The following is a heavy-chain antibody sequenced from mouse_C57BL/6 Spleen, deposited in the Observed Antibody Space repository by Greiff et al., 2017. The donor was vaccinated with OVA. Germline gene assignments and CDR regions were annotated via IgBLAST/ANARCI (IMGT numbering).Heavy chain of an antibody. J-gene: IGHJ2*01. V-gene: IGHV6-3*01. Sequence: EVKLEESGGGLVQPGGSMKLSCVASGFTFSNYWMNWVRQSPEKGLEWVAQIRLKSDNYATHYAESVKGRFTISRDDSKSGVYLQMNNLRAEDTGIYYCTVVPDFDYWGQGTTLTVSS. CDR2: IRLKSDNYAT. D-gene: IGHD2-2*01. CDR1: GFTFSNYW. CDR3: TVVPDFDY.